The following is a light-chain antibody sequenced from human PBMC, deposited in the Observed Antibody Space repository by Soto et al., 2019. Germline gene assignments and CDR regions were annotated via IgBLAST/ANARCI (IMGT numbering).Light chain of an antibody. Sequence: QSALTQPASVSGSPGQSITISCTGTSSDVGGYNYVSWYQQPPGKAPKLMIYDVSNRPSGVSNRFSGSKSGNTASLTISGLQAEDDADYYRSSYKRSSTLFGVGTKLTVL. CDR1: SSDVGGYNY. CDR3: SSYKRSSTL. CDR2: DVS. J-gene: IGLJ2*01. V-gene: IGLV2-14*01.